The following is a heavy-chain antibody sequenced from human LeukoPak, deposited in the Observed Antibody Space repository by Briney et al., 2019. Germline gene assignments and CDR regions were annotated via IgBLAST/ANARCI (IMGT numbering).Heavy chain of an antibody. J-gene: IGHJ3*02. CDR1: GFTFTSSA. Sequence: GGSLRLSCVASGFTFTSSAMSWVRQAPGKGLEWVSAINSGSGTTYYADSVKGRFTISRDNSKNTLYLQMNSLRAEDTAVYYCARGPLEEVFDIWGQGAMLTVS. D-gene: IGHD5-24*01. V-gene: IGHV3-23*01. CDR2: INSGSGTT. CDR3: ARGPLEEVFDI.